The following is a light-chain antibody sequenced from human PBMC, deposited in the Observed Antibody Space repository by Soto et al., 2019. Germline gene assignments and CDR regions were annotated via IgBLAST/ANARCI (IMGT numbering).Light chain of an antibody. Sequence: ELALTQSPATLSVSPGDSATLSCRASENIKNTIAWYQQKPGQAPRLLIYGASTRATGIPARFSGSGSGTDFTLTISSLEPEDFAVYYCQQRYRWPPITFGQGTRLEI. CDR2: GAS. CDR1: ENIKNT. J-gene: IGKJ5*01. CDR3: QQRYRWPPIT. V-gene: IGKV3-15*01.